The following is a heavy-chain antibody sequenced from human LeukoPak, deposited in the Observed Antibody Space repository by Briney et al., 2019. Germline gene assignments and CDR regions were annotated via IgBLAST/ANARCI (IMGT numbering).Heavy chain of an antibody. Sequence: PGGSLRLSCAASGFTFSTYWMHWVRQAPGKGLVWVSRINSDGSSTSYAGSVKGRFTISRDNAKNTLYLQMNSLRAEHTAVYYCARFYCSSTSCLEDYWGQGTLVTVSS. CDR2: INSDGSST. D-gene: IGHD2-2*01. CDR1: GFTFSTYW. J-gene: IGHJ4*02. CDR3: ARFYCSSTSCLEDY. V-gene: IGHV3-74*01.